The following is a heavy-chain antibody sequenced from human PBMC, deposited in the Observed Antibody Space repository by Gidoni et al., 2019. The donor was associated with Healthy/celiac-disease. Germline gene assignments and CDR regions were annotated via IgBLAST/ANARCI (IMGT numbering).Heavy chain of an antibody. CDR1: GFTVSSNY. D-gene: IGHD4-17*01. CDR3: ASMTTVTKVFDI. J-gene: IGHJ3*02. CDR2: INNGGST. V-gene: IGHV3-66*01. Sequence: EVQLLESGGGVVQPGGFLRLSCAASGFTVSSNYMSWVRQAPGKGLEWGSVINNGGSTYYEDSVKGTFTISRDNSKNTLYLQMNSVRAEDTAVYYCASMTTVTKVFDIWGQGTMVTVSS.